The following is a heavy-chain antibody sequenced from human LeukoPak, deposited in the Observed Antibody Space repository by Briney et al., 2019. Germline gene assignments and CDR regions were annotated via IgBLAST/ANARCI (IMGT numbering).Heavy chain of an antibody. J-gene: IGHJ3*02. Sequence: GGSLRLSCAASGFTFSDYYMSWIRQAPGKGLEWVSYISSSGSTIYYADSVKGRFTISRDNAKNSLYLQMNSLRAEDTAVHYCARFPGAYCGGDCYSAFDIWGQGTMVTVSS. CDR3: ARFPGAYCGGDCYSAFDI. CDR1: GFTFSDYY. V-gene: IGHV3-11*04. D-gene: IGHD2-21*01. CDR2: ISSSGSTI.